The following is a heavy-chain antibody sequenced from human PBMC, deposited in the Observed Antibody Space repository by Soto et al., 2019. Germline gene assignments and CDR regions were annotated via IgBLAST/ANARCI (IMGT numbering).Heavy chain of an antibody. V-gene: IGHV3-48*03. CDR1: RFTFSSXD. J-gene: IGHJ4*02. D-gene: IGHD2-2*01. Sequence: LXLXCAASRFTFSSXDMNWVLHAPGKWLEWFSYISSSGSTIYYADSVKGRFTISRDNDKNSLYLQMNSLRAEDTAVYYCATGLQGYCSSTSCYAPFSNYYFDYWGQGTLVTVSP. CDR2: ISSSGSTI. CDR3: ATGLQGYCSSTSCYAPFSNYYFDY.